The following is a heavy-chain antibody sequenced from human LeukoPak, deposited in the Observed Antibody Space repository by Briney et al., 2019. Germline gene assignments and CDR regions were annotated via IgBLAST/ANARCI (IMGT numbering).Heavy chain of an antibody. CDR3: ARDQCSGGSCYDI. Sequence: GGSLRLSRAASGFTFSSYSMNWVRQAPGKGLEWVSSISSSSSYIYYADSVKGRFTISRDNAKNSLYLQMNSLRAEDTAVYYCARDQCSGGSCYDIWGQGTLVTVSS. V-gene: IGHV3-21*01. CDR2: ISSSSSYI. D-gene: IGHD2-15*01. J-gene: IGHJ4*02. CDR1: GFTFSSYS.